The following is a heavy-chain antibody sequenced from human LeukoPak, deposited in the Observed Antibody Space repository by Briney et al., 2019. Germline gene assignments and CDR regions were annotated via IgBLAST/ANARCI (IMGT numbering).Heavy chain of an antibody. CDR3: AIVVVPAAIGHNWFDP. CDR1: GGTFSSYA. J-gene: IGHJ5*02. V-gene: IGHV1-69*05. Sequence: SVRVSCKASGGTFSSYAISWVRQAPGQGLEWMGGIIPIFGTANYAQKFQGRVTITTDESTSTAYMELSSLRSEDTAVCYCAIVVVPAAIGHNWFDPWGQGTLVTVSS. CDR2: IIPIFGTA. D-gene: IGHD2-2*02.